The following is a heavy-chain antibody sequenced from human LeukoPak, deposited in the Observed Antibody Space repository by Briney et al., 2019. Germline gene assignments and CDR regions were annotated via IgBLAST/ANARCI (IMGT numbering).Heavy chain of an antibody. CDR2: IYYSGST. CDR3: VGGLSDYGNWFDP. CDR1: GGSISSYY. D-gene: IGHD4-17*01. Sequence: SETLSLTCTVSGGSISSYYWSWIRQPPGKGLEWIGYIYYSGSTNYNPSLKSRVTISVDTSKNQFSLKLSSVTAADTAVYYCVGGLSDYGNWFDPWGQGTLVTASS. V-gene: IGHV4-59*08. J-gene: IGHJ5*02.